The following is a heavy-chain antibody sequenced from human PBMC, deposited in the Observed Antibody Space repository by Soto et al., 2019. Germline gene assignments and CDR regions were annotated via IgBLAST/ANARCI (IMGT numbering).Heavy chain of an antibody. J-gene: IGHJ4*02. D-gene: IGHD5-12*01. Sequence: GGSLRLSCAASGFTFSSDVMSWVRQAPGKGLEWVSAISGSGGGTYYADSVKGRFTISRDNSKNTVCLEMNSLRAEDTAEYYCAKSGRYTGYDFPFDYWGRGTLVTVSS. V-gene: IGHV3-23*01. CDR3: AKSGRYTGYDFPFDY. CDR1: GFTFSSDV. CDR2: ISGSGGGT.